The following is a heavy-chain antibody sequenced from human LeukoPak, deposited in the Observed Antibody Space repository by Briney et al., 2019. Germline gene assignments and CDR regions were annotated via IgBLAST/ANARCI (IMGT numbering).Heavy chain of an antibody. V-gene: IGHV3-30*02. CDR3: AQPDF. CDR2: IRFDGSTK. J-gene: IGHJ4*02. CDR1: GITFRSSS. Sequence: GGSLRLSCVASGITFRSSSMHWVRQAPGKGLEWLAFIRFDGSTKHYADSVKGRFTVSRDNSKSTLYLQMNSLRAEDTAVYYSAQPDFWGQGTLVTVSS.